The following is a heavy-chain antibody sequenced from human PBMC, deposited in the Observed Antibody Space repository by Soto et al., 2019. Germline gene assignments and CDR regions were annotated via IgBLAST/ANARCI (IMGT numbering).Heavy chain of an antibody. CDR1: GFTFSSYS. J-gene: IGHJ4*02. D-gene: IGHD3-3*01. CDR3: ARDRTNVLEWLSDFDY. CDR2: ISSSSSYI. Sequence: GGSLRLSCAASGFTFSSYSMNWVRQAPGKGLEWVSSISSSSSYIYYADSVKGRFTISRDNAKNSLYLQMNSLRAEDTAVYYCARDRTNVLEWLSDFDYWGQGTLVTVSS. V-gene: IGHV3-21*01.